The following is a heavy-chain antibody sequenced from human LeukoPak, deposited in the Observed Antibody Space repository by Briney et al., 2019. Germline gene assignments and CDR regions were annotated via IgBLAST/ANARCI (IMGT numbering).Heavy chain of an antibody. Sequence: GGSLRLSCAASGFTVSSNYMSWVRQAPGKGLEWVAVISYDGSNKYYADSVKGRFTISRDNSKNTLYLQMNSLRAEDTAVYYCARVKGYGDPYDAFDIWGQGTMVTVSS. D-gene: IGHD4-17*01. V-gene: IGHV3-30-3*01. CDR1: GFTVSSNY. CDR3: ARVKGYGDPYDAFDI. CDR2: ISYDGSNK. J-gene: IGHJ3*02.